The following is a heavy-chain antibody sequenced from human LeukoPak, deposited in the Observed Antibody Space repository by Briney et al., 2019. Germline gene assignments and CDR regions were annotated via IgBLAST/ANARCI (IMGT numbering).Heavy chain of an antibody. Sequence: TTSETLSLTCTVSGGSISSGDYYWSWIRQPPGKGLEWIGYIYYSGSTYYNPSLKSRVTISVDTSKNQFSLKLSSVTAADTAVYYCARDPLGCSGGSCYSGLYYYYGMDVWGQGTTVTVSS. D-gene: IGHD2-15*01. CDR1: GGSISSGDYY. J-gene: IGHJ6*02. CDR3: ARDPLGCSGGSCYSGLYYYYGMDV. V-gene: IGHV4-30-4*01. CDR2: IYYSGST.